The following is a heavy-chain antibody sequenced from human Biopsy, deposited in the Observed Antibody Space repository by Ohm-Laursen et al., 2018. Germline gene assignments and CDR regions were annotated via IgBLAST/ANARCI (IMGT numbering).Heavy chain of an antibody. CDR1: GGSITADF. Sequence: SQTLSLTCTVSGGSITADFWTWIRQTPGERLEWIGYRFHSGSPMYNPSLKSRVTISVDTSKGHFSLTLTSVTAADTAVYYCVRLNRRGNIIFFDYWGRGTLVTVSS. CDR2: RFHSGSP. CDR3: VRLNRRGNIIFFDY. V-gene: IGHV4-59*08. J-gene: IGHJ4*02. D-gene: IGHD3/OR15-3a*01.